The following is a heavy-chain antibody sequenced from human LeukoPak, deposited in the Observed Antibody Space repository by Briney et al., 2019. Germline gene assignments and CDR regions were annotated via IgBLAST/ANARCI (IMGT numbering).Heavy chain of an antibody. J-gene: IGHJ4*02. CDR1: GGSFSGYY. Sequence: SETLSLTCAVYGGSFSGYYWSWIRQPPGKGLEWIGEINHSGSTNYNPSLKSRVTISVDTSKNQFSLKLSSVTAADTAVYYCARGPRGIAVAGTALFDYWGQGTLVTVSS. V-gene: IGHV4-34*01. CDR2: INHSGST. D-gene: IGHD6-19*01. CDR3: ARGPRGIAVAGTALFDY.